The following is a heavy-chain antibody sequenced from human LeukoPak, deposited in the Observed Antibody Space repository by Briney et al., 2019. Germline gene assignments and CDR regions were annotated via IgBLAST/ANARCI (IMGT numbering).Heavy chain of an antibody. Sequence: ASVKVSCKVSGYTLTELSMHWVRQAPGQGLEWMGIINPSGGSTNYAQKFQGRVTMTRDTSTSTVYMELSSLRSEDTAMYYCANMYYYESSGDYPFDFWGQGTLVTVSS. CDR2: INPSGGST. CDR3: ANMYYYESSGDYPFDF. D-gene: IGHD3-22*01. CDR1: GYTLTELS. J-gene: IGHJ4*02. V-gene: IGHV1-46*01.